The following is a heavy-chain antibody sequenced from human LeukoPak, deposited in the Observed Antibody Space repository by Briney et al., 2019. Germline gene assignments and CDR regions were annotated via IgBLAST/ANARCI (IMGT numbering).Heavy chain of an antibody. V-gene: IGHV3-20*04. Sequence: GGSLRLSCAASGFTFDNYGMSWVRQAPGQGLEWVSGINWNGGSTGYADSVKGRFTISRDNAKNSLYLQMNSLRAEDTALYYCARIDTYYYDSSGYYSAFDIWGQGTIVTVSS. D-gene: IGHD3-22*01. CDR2: INWNGGST. CDR1: GFTFDNYG. J-gene: IGHJ3*02. CDR3: ARIDTYYYDSSGYYSAFDI.